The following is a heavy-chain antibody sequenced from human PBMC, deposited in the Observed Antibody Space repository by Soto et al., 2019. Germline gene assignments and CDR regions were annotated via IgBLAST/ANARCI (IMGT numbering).Heavy chain of an antibody. V-gene: IGHV4-4*07. CDR3: ARSYRSRFDY. J-gene: IGHJ4*02. Sequence: SETLSLTCTVSGGSISSYYWSWIRQPAGKGLEWIGRIYSSGSTNYSPSLKSRVTMSVDTSKNQFSLKLNSVTAADTAVYYCARSYRSRFDYWGQGTLVTISS. CDR2: IYSSGST. CDR1: GGSISSYY. D-gene: IGHD3-10*01.